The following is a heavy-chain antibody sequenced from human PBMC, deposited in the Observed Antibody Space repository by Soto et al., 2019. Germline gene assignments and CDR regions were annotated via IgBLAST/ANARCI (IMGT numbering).Heavy chain of an antibody. V-gene: IGHV4-59*08. J-gene: IGHJ1*01. CDR2: IYYSGST. CDR1: GGSISSYY. CDR3: ARHVDSSSWYPEYFQH. D-gene: IGHD6-13*01. Sequence: SETLSLTCTVSGGSISSYYWSWIRQPPGKGLEWIGYIYYSGSTNYNPSLKSRVTISVDTSKNQFSLKLSSVTAADTAVYYCARHVDSSSWYPEYFQHWGQGTLVTV.